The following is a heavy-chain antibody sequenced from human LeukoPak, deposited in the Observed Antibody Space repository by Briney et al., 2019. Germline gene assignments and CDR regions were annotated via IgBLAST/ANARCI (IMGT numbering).Heavy chain of an antibody. CDR1: GGSISTYY. D-gene: IGHD1-26*01. CDR3: ARGGNYWPQWWFDP. V-gene: IGHV4-59*01. Sequence: SETLSLTCTVSGGSISTYYWSWIRQPPGKGLEWIGYIYYTGGTSYNPSLKSRVTMSLDASKNQFSLELKSVTPADTAVYYCARGGNYWPQWWFDPWGRGTLVSVSS. J-gene: IGHJ5*02. CDR2: IYYTGGT.